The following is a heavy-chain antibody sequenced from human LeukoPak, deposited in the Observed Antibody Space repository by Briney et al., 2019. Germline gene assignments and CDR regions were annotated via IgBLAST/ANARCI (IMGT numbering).Heavy chain of an antibody. V-gene: IGHV3-11*01. D-gene: IGHD3-16*01. CDR2: ISGSGSTI. CDR1: GFIFTDYF. J-gene: IGHJ4*02. Sequence: PGGSLRLSCAASGFIFTDYFMSWIRQAPGKGLEWVAYISGSGSTIYYADSVKGRFTISRNNAKNSLYLQMNSLRVEDTAVYYCARGIHESAPDYDQWGQETRVTISS. CDR3: ARGIHESAPDYDQ.